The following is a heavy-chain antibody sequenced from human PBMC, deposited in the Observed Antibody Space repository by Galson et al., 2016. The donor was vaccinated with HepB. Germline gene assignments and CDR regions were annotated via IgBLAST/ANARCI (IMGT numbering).Heavy chain of an antibody. V-gene: IGHV3-30*18. CDR3: TKAGVVTTDYGMDV. Sequence: SLRLSCAASGFTFSTYGMHWVRQAPGKGLEWVAGISYDGNGKYYTESVKGRFTISRDNSKNTLYLQMNSLRVEDTAVYYCTKAGVVTTDYGMDVWGQGTTVSVSS. CDR1: GFTFSTYG. CDR2: ISYDGNGK. D-gene: IGHD3-22*01. J-gene: IGHJ6*02.